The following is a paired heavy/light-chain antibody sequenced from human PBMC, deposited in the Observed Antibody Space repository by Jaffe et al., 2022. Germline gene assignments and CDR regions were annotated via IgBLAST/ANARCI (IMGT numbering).Light chain of an antibody. J-gene: IGLJ3*02. CDR2: RNN. V-gene: IGLV10-54*01. CDR3: SAWDSSLSAWV. Sequence: QAGLTQPPSVSKGLRQTATLTCTGNSNNIGNQGAAWLQQHQGHPPKLLSYRNNNRPSGISERLSASRSGNIASLTITGLQPEDEADYYCSAWDSSLSAWVFGGGTKLTVL. CDR1: SNNIGNQG.
Heavy chain of an antibody. CDR2: ISYDGTAK. CDR3: AKEGGGGGFSSFDF. CDR1: GFTFNSYA. V-gene: IGHV3-30*02. D-gene: IGHD3-16*01. J-gene: IGHJ4*02. Sequence: QVQLVESGGDVVQPGGSLRLSCAASGFTFNSYAMHWVRQAPGKGLEWVAFISYDGTAKYYADSVKGRFTISRDNSKNTLYLQMNSLRPEDAAVYSCAKEGGGGGFSSFDFWGQGTLVTVSS.